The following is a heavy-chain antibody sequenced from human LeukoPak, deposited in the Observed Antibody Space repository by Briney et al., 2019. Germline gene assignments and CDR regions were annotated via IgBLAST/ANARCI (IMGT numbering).Heavy chain of an antibody. CDR1: GFTFSAYA. J-gene: IGHJ3*02. D-gene: IGHD1-1*01. V-gene: IGHV3-64*01. Sequence: PGGSLRLSCSASGFTFSAYAMHWVRQAPGKGLEHVSIVNADGVSTYYAMSVKGRFTISRDNSKSTVYLHMVSLRGEDMAMYYCVTNIAGAFDIWGQGTMVTVSS. CDR3: VTNIAGAFDI. CDR2: VNADGVST.